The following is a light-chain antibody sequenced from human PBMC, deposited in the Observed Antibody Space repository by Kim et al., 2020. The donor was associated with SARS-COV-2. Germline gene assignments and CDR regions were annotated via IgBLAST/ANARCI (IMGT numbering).Light chain of an antibody. Sequence: SYELTQDPAVSVALGQTVRITCQGDSLRSYYATWYQQKPGQAPIVVIYGKNNRPSGIPDRFSGSSSGNTASLTITGTQAGDEADYYWNSRDSNDNVVFGG. CDR1: SLRSYY. J-gene: IGLJ3*02. CDR3: NSRDSNDNVV. CDR2: GKN. V-gene: IGLV3-19*01.